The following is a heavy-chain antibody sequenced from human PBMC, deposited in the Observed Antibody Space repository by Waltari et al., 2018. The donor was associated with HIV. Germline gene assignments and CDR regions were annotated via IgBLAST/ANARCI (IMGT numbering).Heavy chain of an antibody. CDR1: GFTVSSNY. CDR3: ARDRIAAGSLYYYYGMDV. CDR2: IYSGGST. Sequence: EVQLVETGGGLIQPGGSLRLSCAASGFTVSSNYMSWVRQAPGKGLEWVSVIYSGGSTYYADSVKGRFTISRDNSKNTLYLQMNSLRAEDTAVYYCARDRIAAGSLYYYYGMDVWGQGTTVTVSS. D-gene: IGHD6-13*01. V-gene: IGHV3-53*02. J-gene: IGHJ6*02.